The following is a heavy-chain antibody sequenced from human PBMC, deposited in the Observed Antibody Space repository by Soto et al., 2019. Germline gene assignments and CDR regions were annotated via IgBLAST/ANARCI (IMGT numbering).Heavy chain of an antibody. Sequence: PGGSLRLSCAASGFTFSSYWMSWVRQAPGKGLEWVANIKQDGSEKYYVDSVKGRFTISRDNAKNSLYLQMNSLRAEDTAVYYCARELRFLEWLSPYYYYGMDVWGQGTTVTVSS. J-gene: IGHJ6*02. CDR1: GFTFSSYW. V-gene: IGHV3-7*01. CDR2: IKQDGSEK. D-gene: IGHD3-3*01. CDR3: ARELRFLEWLSPYYYYGMDV.